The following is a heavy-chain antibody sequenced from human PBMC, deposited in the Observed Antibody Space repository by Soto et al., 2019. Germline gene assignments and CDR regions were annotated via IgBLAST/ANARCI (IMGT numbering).Heavy chain of an antibody. CDR1: GFTFSSYE. V-gene: IGHV3-48*03. CDR3: ARSFAGKGYYYYGMDV. Sequence: GGSLRLSCAASGFTFSSYEMNWVRQAPGKGLEXXXXXXXXXXXXXXXXXVKGRFTISRDNAKNSLYLQMNSLRAEDTAVYYCARSFAGKGYYYYGMDVWGQGTTVTVSS. D-gene: IGHD1-1*01. J-gene: IGHJ6*02. CDR2: XXXXXXXX.